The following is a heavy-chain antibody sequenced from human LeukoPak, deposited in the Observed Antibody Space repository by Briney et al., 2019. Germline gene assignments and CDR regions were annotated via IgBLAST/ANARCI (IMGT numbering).Heavy chain of an antibody. V-gene: IGHV5-51*01. CDR2: IYPGDSDI. J-gene: IGHJ4*02. D-gene: IGHD2-15*01. Sequence: GESLKISCEGSGYSFTSSWIGWVRQMPGKGLEWMVIIYPGDSDIRYSPSFQGQVTISADKSITTAYLQWSSLKASDTAIYYCARGLYCSGGSCRFDYWGQGTLVTVSS. CDR1: GYSFTSSW. CDR3: ARGLYCSGGSCRFDY.